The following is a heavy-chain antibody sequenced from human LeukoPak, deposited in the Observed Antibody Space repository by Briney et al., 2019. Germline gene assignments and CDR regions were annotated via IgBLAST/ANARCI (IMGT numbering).Heavy chain of an antibody. V-gene: IGHV4-39*01. CDR2: VSHTGTT. D-gene: IGHD6-25*01. CDR3: AAREHHVQRPPADY. J-gene: IGHJ4*02. Sequence: PSETLSLTCSVSGASMTIPNYYWGWIRLPPGKGLEWIGTVSHTGTTYYNPSLQSRVTISVDKSRNHFSLKLSSVTAADTAVYYCAAREHHVQRPPADYGGQGTQVTVSS. CDR1: GASMTIPNYY.